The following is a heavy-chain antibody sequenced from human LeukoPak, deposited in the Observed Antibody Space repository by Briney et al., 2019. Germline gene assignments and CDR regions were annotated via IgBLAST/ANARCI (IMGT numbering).Heavy chain of an antibody. Sequence: SETLSLTCTVSGGSISSYYWSWIRQPPGKGLEWIGSIYYSGSTYYNPSLKSRVTISVDTSKNQFSLKLSSVTAADTAVYYCARHVLDYYDSSGYSYYYYYMDVWGKGTTVTISS. CDR2: IYYSGST. V-gene: IGHV4-39*01. J-gene: IGHJ6*03. CDR1: GGSISSYY. CDR3: ARHVLDYYDSSGYSYYYYYMDV. D-gene: IGHD3-22*01.